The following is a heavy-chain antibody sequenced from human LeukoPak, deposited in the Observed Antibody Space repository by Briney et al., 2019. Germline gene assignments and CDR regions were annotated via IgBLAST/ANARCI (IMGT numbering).Heavy chain of an antibody. D-gene: IGHD2/OR15-2a*01. V-gene: IGHV4-59*12. CDR3: ARVGGRQNNPFDY. CDR2: IYYSGST. CDR1: GGSISSYY. J-gene: IGHJ4*02. Sequence: SETLSLTCTVSGGSISSYYWSWIRQPPGKGLEWIGYIYYSGSTNYNPSLKSRVTISVDTSKNQFSLKLSSVTAADTAVYYCARVGGRQNNPFDYWGQGTLVTVSS.